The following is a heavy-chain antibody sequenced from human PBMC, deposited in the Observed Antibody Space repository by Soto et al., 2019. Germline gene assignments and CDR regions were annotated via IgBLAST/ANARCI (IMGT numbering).Heavy chain of an antibody. D-gene: IGHD3-3*01. J-gene: IGHJ4*02. V-gene: IGHV3-30*18. CDR1: GFSFRNYG. CDR3: AKGRYYDFWRGYYYYVDY. CDR2: ISYDGRNK. Sequence: QVQLVESGGGVVQPGRSLTLSCAASGFSFRNYGMHWVRQAPGKGLEWVAVISYDGRNKYFADSVKGRFTISRDNSENTLYLQMNSLRAEDSAVYYCAKGRYYDFWRGYYYYVDYWGQGMLVTVSS.